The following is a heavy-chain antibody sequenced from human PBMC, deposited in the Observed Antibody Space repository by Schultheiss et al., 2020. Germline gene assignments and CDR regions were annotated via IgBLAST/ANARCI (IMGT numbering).Heavy chain of an antibody. V-gene: IGHV2-70*01. Sequence: SGPTLVKPTQTLTLTCTFSGFSLSTSGMRVSWIRQPPGKALEWLALIDWDDDKYYSTSLKTRLTISKDTSKNQVVLTMTNMDPVDTATYYCARTSGRYYDILAGYYYYYYYMDVWGKGTTVTVSS. CDR1: GFSLSTSGMR. CDR2: IDWDDDK. D-gene: IGHD3-9*01. CDR3: ARTSGRYYDILAGYYYYYYYMDV. J-gene: IGHJ6*03.